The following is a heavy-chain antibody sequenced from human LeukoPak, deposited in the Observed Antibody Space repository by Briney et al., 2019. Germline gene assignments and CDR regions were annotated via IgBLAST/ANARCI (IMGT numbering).Heavy chain of an antibody. Sequence: SETLSLTCTVSGGSISSDDWSWTRQPPGKGLEWIGYIYYSGGTNYNPSLKSRVTISVDTSKNQFSLKLSSVTAADTAVYYCARHRALADIVLVPTAMRRYGMDVWGQGTTVTVSS. CDR1: GGSISSDD. J-gene: IGHJ6*02. CDR2: IYYSGGT. CDR3: ARHRALADIVLVPTAMRRYGMDV. V-gene: IGHV4-59*08. D-gene: IGHD2-2*01.